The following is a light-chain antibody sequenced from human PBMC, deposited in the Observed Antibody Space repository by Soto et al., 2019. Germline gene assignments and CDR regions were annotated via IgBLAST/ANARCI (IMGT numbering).Light chain of an antibody. CDR3: CSYADRTYV. CDR1: SSDVGSYNL. Sequence: QSALTQPASVSGSPGQSISISCTGTSSDVGSYNLVSWYQQHPGKAPKLMIYEGSKRPSGISNRFSGSKSGDTASLTISGLQAEDEADYYCCSYADRTYVFGTGTKLTVL. V-gene: IGLV2-23*01. CDR2: EGS. J-gene: IGLJ1*01.